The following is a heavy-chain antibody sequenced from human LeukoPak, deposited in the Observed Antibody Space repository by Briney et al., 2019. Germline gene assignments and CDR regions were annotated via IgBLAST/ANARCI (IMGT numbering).Heavy chain of an antibody. Sequence: KPGGSLRLSCAASGFTFSDYYMNWIRQAPGKGLEWVSYISSSGSTIYYADSVKGRFTISRDNAKNPLYLQMNSPRTGDTAVYYCARENSGSYALDYWGQGTLVTVSS. CDR3: ARENSGSYALDY. CDR2: ISSSGSTI. CDR1: GFTFSDYY. D-gene: IGHD1-26*01. V-gene: IGHV3-11*01. J-gene: IGHJ4*02.